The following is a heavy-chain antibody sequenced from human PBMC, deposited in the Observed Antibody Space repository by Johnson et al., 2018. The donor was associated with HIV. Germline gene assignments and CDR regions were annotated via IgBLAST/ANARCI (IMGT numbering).Heavy chain of an antibody. CDR1: GFTFSDSY. CDR3: ARSVNAGRPFDI. V-gene: IGHV3-11*04. Sequence: QVQLVESGGGWVQPGGSLSLSRAASGFTFSDSYMNWIRQAPGKGLEWVSYISGSDGAIWYADSVKGRFTVSRDNAKNSFYLQMNSLRAEDTAVYYCARSVNAGRPFDIWGQGTLVTVSS. CDR2: ISGSDGAI. D-gene: IGHD2-8*01. J-gene: IGHJ3*02.